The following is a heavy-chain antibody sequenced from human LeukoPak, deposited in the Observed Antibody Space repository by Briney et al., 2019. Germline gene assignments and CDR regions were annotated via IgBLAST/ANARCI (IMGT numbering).Heavy chain of an antibody. V-gene: IGHV3-49*04. CDR3: TRAGYYGATPLFEY. J-gene: IGHJ4*02. CDR2: IRSKSYGGAA. Sequence: GRSLRLSCRGSGYNFGNYAVSWVRQAPGKGLEWVSLIRSKSYGGAAEYAASVRGRFTISRDDSSNSGYLQMNSLKTEDTAIYYCTRAGYYGATPLFEYWGPGTVVTVSS. D-gene: IGHD4/OR15-4a*01. CDR1: GYNFGNYA.